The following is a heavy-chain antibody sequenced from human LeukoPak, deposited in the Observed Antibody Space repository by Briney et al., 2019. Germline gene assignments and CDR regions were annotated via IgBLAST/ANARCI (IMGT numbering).Heavy chain of an antibody. Sequence: SETLSLTCTVSGGSISSHYWSWLRQPPGKGLEWIGYIYYSGSTNYNPSLKSRVTISVDTSKNQFSLKLSSVTAADAAVYYCARRSSSWYGHYYYYMDVWGKGTTVTVSS. CDR2: IYYSGST. D-gene: IGHD6-13*01. CDR3: ARRSSSWYGHYYYYMDV. V-gene: IGHV4-59*11. CDR1: GGSISSHY. J-gene: IGHJ6*03.